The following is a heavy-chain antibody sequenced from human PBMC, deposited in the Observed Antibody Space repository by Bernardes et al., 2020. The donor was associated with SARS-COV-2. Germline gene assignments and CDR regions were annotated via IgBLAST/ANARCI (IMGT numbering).Heavy chain of an antibody. D-gene: IGHD3-10*01. V-gene: IGHV4-31*03. Sequence: SESLSLTCTVSGGSIRSDGYYWSWIPQHQGKGLEWIGYIYYSGHTYYNPSLKSRVTISVDTSKNQFSLKLSSVTAADTAVYYCAREDITMVRGVLGMDVWGQGTTVTVSS. J-gene: IGHJ6*02. CDR2: IYYSGHT. CDR3: AREDITMVRGVLGMDV. CDR1: GGSIRSDGYY.